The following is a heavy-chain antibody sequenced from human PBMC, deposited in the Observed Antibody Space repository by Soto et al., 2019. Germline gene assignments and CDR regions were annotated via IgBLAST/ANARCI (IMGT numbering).Heavy chain of an antibody. V-gene: IGHV4-34*01. CDR1: GGSISSYY. CDR3: ARGGDYGEGDY. D-gene: IGHD4-17*01. Sequence: SETLSLTCTVSGGSISSYYWSWIRQPPGKGLEWIGEINHSGSTNYNPSLKSRVTISVDTSKNQFSLKLSSVTAADTAVYYCARGGDYGEGDYWGQGTLVTLSS. CDR2: INHSGST. J-gene: IGHJ4*02.